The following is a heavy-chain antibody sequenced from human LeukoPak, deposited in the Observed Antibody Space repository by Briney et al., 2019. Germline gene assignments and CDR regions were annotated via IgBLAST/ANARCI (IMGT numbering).Heavy chain of an antibody. D-gene: IGHD3-9*01. J-gene: IGHJ4*02. CDR2: ISYDGSNK. CDR1: GFTFSSYG. Sequence: GGSLRLSCAASGFTFSSYGMHWVRQAPRKGLEWVAVISYDGSNKYYADSVKGRFTISRDNSKNTLYLQMNSLRAEDTAVYYCAKGGRYFGWLSESDYWGQGTLVTVSS. V-gene: IGHV3-30*18. CDR3: AKGGRYFGWLSESDY.